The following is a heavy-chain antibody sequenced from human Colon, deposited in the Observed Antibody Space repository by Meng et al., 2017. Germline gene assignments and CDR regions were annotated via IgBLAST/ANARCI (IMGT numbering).Heavy chain of an antibody. Sequence: GGPLRLSCAASGFTFSGSALHWVRQASGKGLEWVGRIRSKANSYATAYAASVEGRFTISRDESQNTAYLEMTSLKTEDTAVYYCSKTTADGSSSYYAYWGQGTQVTVSS. CDR1: GFTFSGSA. CDR2: IRSKANSYAT. V-gene: IGHV3-73*01. J-gene: IGHJ4*02. CDR3: SKTTADGSSSYYAY. D-gene: IGHD3-22*01.